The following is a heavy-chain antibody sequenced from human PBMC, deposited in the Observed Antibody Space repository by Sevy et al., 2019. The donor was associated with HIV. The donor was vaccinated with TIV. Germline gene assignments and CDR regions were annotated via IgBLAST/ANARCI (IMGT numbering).Heavy chain of an antibody. CDR3: ARGEGGYCSSTSCHVDY. D-gene: IGHD2-2*03. CDR2: IYHSGST. J-gene: IGHJ4*02. V-gene: IGHV4-4*02. Sequence: SETLSLTCVVSGGSISSSNWWNWVRQTPGKGLEWIGEIYHSGSTNRNPSLKSRVTISLDKSKNQFSRQLSSVTAADTAVYYCARGEGGYCSSTSCHVDYWGQGTLVTVSS. CDR1: GGSISSSNW.